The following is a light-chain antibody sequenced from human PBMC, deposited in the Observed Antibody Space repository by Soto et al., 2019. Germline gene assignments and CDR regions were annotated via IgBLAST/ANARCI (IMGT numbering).Light chain of an antibody. CDR1: QSVSSSY. CDR2: GAS. CDR3: QHYGSSSIFT. J-gene: IGKJ3*01. Sequence: EIVLTQSPGTLSLSPGERATLSCRASQSVSSSYLAWYQQKPGQAPRLLIYGASGRATGIPDRFSGSGSGTDFTLTISRLEPEDFALSYCQHYGSSSIFTFGPGTKVDIK. V-gene: IGKV3-20*01.